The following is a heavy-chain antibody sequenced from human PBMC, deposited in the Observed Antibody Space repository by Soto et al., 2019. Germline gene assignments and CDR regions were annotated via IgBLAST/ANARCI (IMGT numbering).Heavy chain of an antibody. CDR1: GYTFTSYG. J-gene: IGHJ5*02. CDR3: AREWDYYDTSGSFTNWFGP. D-gene: IGHD3-22*01. Sequence: QVQLVQSGVELKKPGASVKVSCKASGYTFTSYGITWVRQAPGQGLEWMGWISAYDGNTNYAQKFQGRVTMTTDTSTSTAYMELRSLRSDDTAVYYCAREWDYYDTSGSFTNWFGPWGQGTLVTVSS. CDR2: ISAYDGNT. V-gene: IGHV1-18*01.